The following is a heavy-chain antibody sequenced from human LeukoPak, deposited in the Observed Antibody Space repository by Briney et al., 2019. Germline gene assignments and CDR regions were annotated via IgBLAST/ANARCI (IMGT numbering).Heavy chain of an antibody. CDR1: GFNLKNQW. Sequence: GGPLRLPCEPSGFNLKNQWVSWLRRAPGKGLEWVSRSKYDGSTAMSAPPVTAHFTISQVNARAPFYLQLYNLRVDDTAFYYWANSDSFDPCGRGILVTVSS. V-gene: IGHV3-74*03. CDR2: SKYDGSTA. J-gene: IGHJ5*02. CDR3: ANSDSFDP.